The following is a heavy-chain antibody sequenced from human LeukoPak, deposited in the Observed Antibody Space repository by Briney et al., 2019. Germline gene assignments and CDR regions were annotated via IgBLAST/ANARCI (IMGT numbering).Heavy chain of an antibody. CDR3: ASRASYYDFWSGYSRKPDAFDI. V-gene: IGHV3-11*01. Sequence: GGSLRLSCAASGFTFSSYAMSWIRQAPGKGLEWVSYISSSGSTIYYADSVKGRFTISRDNAKNSLYLQMNSLRAEDTAVYYCASRASYYDFWSGYSRKPDAFDIWGQGTMVTVSS. J-gene: IGHJ3*02. CDR1: GFTFSSYA. CDR2: ISSSGSTI. D-gene: IGHD3-3*01.